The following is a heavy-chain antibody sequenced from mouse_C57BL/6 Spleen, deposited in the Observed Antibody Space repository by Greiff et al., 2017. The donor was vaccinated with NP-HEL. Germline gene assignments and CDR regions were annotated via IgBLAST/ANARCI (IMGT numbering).Heavy chain of an antibody. CDR2: IYPRSVNT. CDR3: ARRVTTVVEGFAY. CDR1: GYTFTSYG. V-gene: IGHV1-81*01. Sequence: QVHVKQSGAELARPGASVKLSCKASGYTFTSYGISWVKQRTGQGLEWIGEIYPRSVNTYYNEKFKGKATLTADKSSSTAYMELRSLTSEDSAVYFCARRVTTVVEGFAYWGQGTLVTVSA. D-gene: IGHD1-1*01. J-gene: IGHJ3*01.